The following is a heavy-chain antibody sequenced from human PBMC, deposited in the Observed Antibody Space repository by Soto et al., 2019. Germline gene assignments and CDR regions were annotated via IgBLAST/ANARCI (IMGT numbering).Heavy chain of an antibody. CDR2: IYHSGST. Sequence: PSETLSLTCAVSGGSISSSNWWSWVRQPPGKGLEWIGEIYHSGSTNYNPSLKSRVTISVDKSKNQFSLTLSSVTAADTAVYYCARDRGWSPPHFDYWGQGTLVTVSS. CDR3: ARDRGWSPPHFDY. D-gene: IGHD1-26*01. J-gene: IGHJ4*02. CDR1: GGSISSSNW. V-gene: IGHV4-4*02.